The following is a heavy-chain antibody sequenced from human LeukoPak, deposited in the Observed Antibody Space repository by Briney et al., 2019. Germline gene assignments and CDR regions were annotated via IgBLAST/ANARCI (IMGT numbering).Heavy chain of an antibody. Sequence: SETLSLTCTVSGGSISSSSYYWGWIRQPPGKGLEWIGSIYYSGSTYCNPSLKSRVTISVDTSKNQFSLKLSSVTAADTAVYYCARGRGDYYDSSGYPRLPPDYWGQGTLVTVSS. V-gene: IGHV4-39*07. J-gene: IGHJ4*02. CDR1: GGSISSSSYY. D-gene: IGHD3-22*01. CDR3: ARGRGDYYDSSGYPRLPPDY. CDR2: IYYSGST.